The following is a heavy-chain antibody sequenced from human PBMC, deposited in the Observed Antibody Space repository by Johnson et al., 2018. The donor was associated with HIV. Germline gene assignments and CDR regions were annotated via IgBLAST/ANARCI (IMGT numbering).Heavy chain of an antibody. Sequence: QVQLVESGGGVVQPGRSLRLSCAASGFTFSSYAMHWVRQAPGKGLEWVAVISYDGSNKYYVDSVKGRFTISRDNSKKPLYLQMKSLRAEDMAVYYCTRSSTVLTPHDIWGQGTMVTVSS. CDR2: ISYDGSNK. J-gene: IGHJ3*02. CDR1: GFTFSSYA. D-gene: IGHD4-23*01. V-gene: IGHV3-30*04. CDR3: TRSSTVLTPHDI.